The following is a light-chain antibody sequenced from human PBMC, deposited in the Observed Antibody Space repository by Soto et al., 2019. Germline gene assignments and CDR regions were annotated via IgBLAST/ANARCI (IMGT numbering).Light chain of an antibody. CDR1: SSDVGGYNY. Sequence: QSVLTQPASVSGSPGQSITISCTGTSSDVGGYNYVSWYQQHPGKAPKLMIYEVSNRPSGVSNRFSGSKSGNTASLTISGLPAEDEADYSCSSYTSSSTLYVFGTGTKLTVL. CDR2: EVS. V-gene: IGLV2-14*01. J-gene: IGLJ1*01. CDR3: SSYTSSSTLYV.